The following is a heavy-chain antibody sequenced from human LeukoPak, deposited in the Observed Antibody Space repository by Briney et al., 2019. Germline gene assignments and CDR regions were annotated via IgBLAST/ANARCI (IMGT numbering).Heavy chain of an antibody. V-gene: IGHV3-21*01. J-gene: IGHJ4*02. Sequence: GGSLRLSCAASGFTFSSYSMNWVRQAPGKGLEWVSSISLSSAYIYYADSVKGRITISRDNAKNSLYLQMNSLRAEDTAVYYCARDRPLHYFDYWGQGTLVTVSS. CDR2: ISLSSAYI. CDR3: ARDRPLHYFDY. CDR1: GFTFSSYS.